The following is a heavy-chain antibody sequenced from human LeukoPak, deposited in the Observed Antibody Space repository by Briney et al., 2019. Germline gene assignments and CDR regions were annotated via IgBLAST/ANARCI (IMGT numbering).Heavy chain of an antibody. CDR3: ARHLRYGSGSYTVHYFDY. D-gene: IGHD3-10*01. CDR1: GGSISSSSYY. J-gene: IGHJ4*02. CDR2: IYYSGST. V-gene: IGHV4-39*01. Sequence: SETLSLTCTVSGGSISSSSYYWGWLRQPPGKGLEWIGSIYYSGSTYDNPSLKSRVTISVNTSKNQFSLKLSSVTAADTAVYYCARHLRYGSGSYTVHYFDYWGQGTLVTVSS.